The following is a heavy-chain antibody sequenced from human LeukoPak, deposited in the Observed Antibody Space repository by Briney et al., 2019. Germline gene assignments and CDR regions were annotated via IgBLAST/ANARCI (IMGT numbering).Heavy chain of an antibody. CDR1: EFSFSSHS. Sequence: GGSLRLSCAASEFSFSSHSMNWVRQAPGKGLEWVANIKEDGSEKNYVDSVKGRFTISRDNAKNSLYLQMNSLRAEDTAVHYCARGHYYDSSGYSGYWGQGTLVTVSS. V-gene: IGHV3-7*01. CDR3: ARGHYYDSSGYSGY. J-gene: IGHJ4*02. CDR2: IKEDGSEK. D-gene: IGHD3-22*01.